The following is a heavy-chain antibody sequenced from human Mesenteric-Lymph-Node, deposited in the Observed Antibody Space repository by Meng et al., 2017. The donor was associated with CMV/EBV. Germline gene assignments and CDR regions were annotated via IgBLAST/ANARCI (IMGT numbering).Heavy chain of an antibody. CDR2: IIPIFETT. Sequence: SVKVSCKASGYTFTSYYMHWVRQAPGQGLEWMGGIIPIFETTNYAQKFQGRVTITMDESTSTAYMELSSLRSEDTAVYYCARGGGYDSESWFDPWGQGTLVTVSS. D-gene: IGHD5-12*01. CDR1: GYTFTSYY. CDR3: ARGGGYDSESWFDP. J-gene: IGHJ5*02. V-gene: IGHV1-69*05.